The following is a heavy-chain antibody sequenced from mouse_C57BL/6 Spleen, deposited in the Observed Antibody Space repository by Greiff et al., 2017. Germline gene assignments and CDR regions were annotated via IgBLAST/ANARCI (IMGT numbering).Heavy chain of an antibody. Sequence: VQLVESGPELVKPGASVKISCKASGYAFSSSWMNWVKQRPGKGLEWIGRHYPGDGDTNYNGKFKGKATLTADKSSSTAYMQHSSLTSEDSAVYFCARSSYDYGDYWGQGTTLTVSS. V-gene: IGHV1-82*01. CDR3: ARSSYDYGDY. J-gene: IGHJ2*01. CDR2: HYPGDGDT. D-gene: IGHD1-1*01. CDR1: GYAFSSSW.